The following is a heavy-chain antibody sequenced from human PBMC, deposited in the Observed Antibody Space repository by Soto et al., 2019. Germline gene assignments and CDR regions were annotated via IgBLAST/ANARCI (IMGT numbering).Heavy chain of an antibody. V-gene: IGHV3-7*01. CDR1: GFTFSSSW. Sequence: GGSLRLSCAVSGFTFSSSWMSWVRQAPGKGLEWVANIKQDGFEKYYLDSVKGRFTISRDNAKNSLFLQMNSLRAEDTAVYYCARAQLWGRVDVWGQGTTVTVSS. J-gene: IGHJ6*02. D-gene: IGHD3-16*01. CDR3: ARAQLWGRVDV. CDR2: IKQDGFEK.